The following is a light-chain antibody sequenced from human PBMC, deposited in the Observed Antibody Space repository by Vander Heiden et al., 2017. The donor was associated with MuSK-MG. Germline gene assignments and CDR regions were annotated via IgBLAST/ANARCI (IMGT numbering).Light chain of an antibody. CDR1: QSVRNN. V-gene: IGKV3-15*01. Sequence: VLTPSPVTLSVSPGERAPLSCRASQSVRNNLAWYQQKPGQAPRLLIYGASTRATGAPARFSGSGSGTEFTLTISSLQSEDLAVYYCQQNENMPPLTFGGGTKVEIK. CDR2: GAS. CDR3: QQNENMPPLT. J-gene: IGKJ4*01.